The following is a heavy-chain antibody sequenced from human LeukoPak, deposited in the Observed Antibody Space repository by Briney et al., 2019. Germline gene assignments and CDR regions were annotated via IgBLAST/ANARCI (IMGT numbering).Heavy chain of an antibody. D-gene: IGHD6-13*01. J-gene: IGHJ6*03. V-gene: IGHV3-49*03. Sequence: GGSLRLSCTASGFTFGDYAMSWFRQAPGKGLEWVGFIRSKAYGGTTEYAASVKGRFTISRDDSKSIAYLQMNSLKTEDTAVYYCTRDKHSSSWYGSYYYYMDVWGKGTTVTVSS. CDR1: GFTFGDYA. CDR2: IRSKAYGGTT. CDR3: TRDKHSSSWYGSYYYYMDV.